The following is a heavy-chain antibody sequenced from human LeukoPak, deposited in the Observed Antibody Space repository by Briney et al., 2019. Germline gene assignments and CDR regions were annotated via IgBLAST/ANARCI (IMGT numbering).Heavy chain of an antibody. CDR1: GFTFSSYW. D-gene: IGHD6-19*01. Sequence: PGGSLRLSCAASGFTFSSYWMHWVRQAPGKGLVWVSRINSDGSSTSYADSVKGRFTISRDNAKNTLYLPMNSQRAEDTPVNYCARDRRSYSSGWYLDYGFDYWGQGTLVTVSS. V-gene: IGHV3-74*01. CDR3: ARDRRSYSSGWYLDYGFDY. J-gene: IGHJ4*02. CDR2: INSDGSST.